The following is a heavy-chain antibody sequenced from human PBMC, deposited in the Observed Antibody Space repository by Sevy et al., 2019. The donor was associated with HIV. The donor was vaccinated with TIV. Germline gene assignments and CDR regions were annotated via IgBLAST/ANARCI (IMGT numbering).Heavy chain of an antibody. V-gene: IGHV3-48*03. CDR3: ASALDY. CDR2: ISSGGSNI. CDR1: GFTFSGYE. Sequence: GGSLRLTCAASGFTFSGYEMNWVRLAPGKGLEWVSCISSGGSNIDYSDSVKGRFTISRDNAKNSLYLQMNSLRAEDTAVYYCASALDYWGQGILVTVSS. J-gene: IGHJ4*02.